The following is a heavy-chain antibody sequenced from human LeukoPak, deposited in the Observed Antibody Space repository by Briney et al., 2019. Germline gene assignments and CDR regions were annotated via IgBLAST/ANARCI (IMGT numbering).Heavy chain of an antibody. D-gene: IGHD5-18*01. J-gene: IGHJ6*03. Sequence: PGGSLRLSCAASGFTFSSYWMSWVRQAPGKGLEWVSAISGSGGSTYYADSVKGRFTISRDNSKNTLYLQMNSLRAEDTAVYYCAKEGYSYGWDYYYYYMDVWGKGTTVTVSS. CDR2: ISGSGGST. V-gene: IGHV3-23*01. CDR1: GFTFSSYW. CDR3: AKEGYSYGWDYYYYYMDV.